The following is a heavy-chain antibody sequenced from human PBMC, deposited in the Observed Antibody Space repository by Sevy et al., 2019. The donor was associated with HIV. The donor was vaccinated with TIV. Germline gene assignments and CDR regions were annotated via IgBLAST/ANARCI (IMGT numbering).Heavy chain of an antibody. V-gene: IGHV4-4*07. D-gene: IGHD3-10*01. J-gene: IGHJ6*02. CDR1: GGSISSYY. Sequence: SETLSLTCTVSGGSISSYYWSWIRQPAGKGLEWIGRIYTSGSTNYNPSLKSRVTMSVDMSKNQFSLKLSSVTAADTAVYYCARDGGITMVRGLISLRYYYYGMDVWGQGTTVTVSS. CDR3: ARDGGITMVRGLISLRYYYYGMDV. CDR2: IYTSGST.